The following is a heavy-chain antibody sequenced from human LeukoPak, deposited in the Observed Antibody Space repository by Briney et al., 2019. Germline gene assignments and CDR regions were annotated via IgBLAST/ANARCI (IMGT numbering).Heavy chain of an antibody. CDR3: ARGHARWLQFIGPWFDP. CDR1: GGSISSGDYY. J-gene: IGHJ5*02. Sequence: PSQTLSLTCTVSGGSISSGDYYWSWIRQPPGKGLEWIGYIYYSGSTYYNPSLKCRVTISVDTSKNQFSLKLSSVTAADTAVYYCARGHARWLQFIGPWFDPWGQGTLVTVSS. D-gene: IGHD5-24*01. V-gene: IGHV4-30-4*01. CDR2: IYYSGST.